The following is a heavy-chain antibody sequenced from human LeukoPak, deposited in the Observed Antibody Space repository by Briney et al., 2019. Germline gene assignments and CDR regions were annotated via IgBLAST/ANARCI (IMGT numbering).Heavy chain of an antibody. J-gene: IGHJ4*02. CDR1: GGTFSSYA. Sequence: SVKVSCKASGGTFSSYAISWVRQAPGQGLEWMGRIIPIFGTANYAQKFQGRVTITTDESTSTACMELSRLRSEDTAVYYCARARTGGSGYYLLWGQGTLVTVSS. CDR2: IIPIFGTA. V-gene: IGHV1-69*05. D-gene: IGHD3-22*01. CDR3: ARARTGGSGYYLL.